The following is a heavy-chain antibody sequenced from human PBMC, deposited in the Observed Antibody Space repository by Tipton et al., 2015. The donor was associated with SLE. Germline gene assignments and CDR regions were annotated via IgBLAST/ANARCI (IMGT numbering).Heavy chain of an antibody. CDR3: AKGDSIGWSFFDY. CDR2: IWYDGSYD. CDR1: GFSFGNYV. D-gene: IGHD6-19*01. V-gene: IGHV3-33*08. J-gene: IGHJ4*02. Sequence: SLRLSCVASGFSFGNYVMHWVRQAPGKGLEWVALIWYDGSYDYYADSVKGRFTISRDPSKNTVYLQMNSLRTEDTAVYYCAKGDSIGWSFFDYWGQGTPVTVSS.